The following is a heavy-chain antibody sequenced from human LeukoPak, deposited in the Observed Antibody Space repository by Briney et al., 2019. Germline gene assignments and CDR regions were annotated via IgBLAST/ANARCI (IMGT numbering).Heavy chain of an antibody. CDR3: ARVDYGTATNWFDP. D-gene: IGHD4/OR15-4a*01. V-gene: IGHV4-59*01. CDR1: GGSIGTFY. CDR2: VYYSGTT. J-gene: IGHJ5*02. Sequence: PSETLSLTCTVSGGSIGTFYWSWIRQPPGKGLEWIGYVYYSGTTNYNPPLKSRLSMSVDTSKNQFSLNLSSVTAADTGVYFCARVDYGTATNWFDPWGQGILVTVSS.